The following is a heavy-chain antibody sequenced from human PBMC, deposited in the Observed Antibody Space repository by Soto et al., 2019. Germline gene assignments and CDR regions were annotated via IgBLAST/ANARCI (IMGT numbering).Heavy chain of an antibody. CDR3: ARGPVMGYYLYYYYYYMDV. D-gene: IGHD3-22*01. CDR1: GYTFTSYD. CDR2: MNPNSGNT. Sequence: QVQLVQSGAEVKKPGASVKVSCKASGYTFTSYDINWERQATGQGLEWMGWMNPNSGNTGYAQKFQGRVTMTRNTSISTAYMELSSLRSEDTAVYYCARGPVMGYYLYYYYYYMDVWGKGTTVTVSS. V-gene: IGHV1-8*01. J-gene: IGHJ6*03.